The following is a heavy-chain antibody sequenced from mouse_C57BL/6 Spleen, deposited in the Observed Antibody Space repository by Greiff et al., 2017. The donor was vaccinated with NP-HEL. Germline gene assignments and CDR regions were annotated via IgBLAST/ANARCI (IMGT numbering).Heavy chain of an antibody. CDR3: ARGGVITTVVAPGDY. CDR2: IYPGSGST. D-gene: IGHD1-1*01. V-gene: IGHV1-55*01. Sequence: VQLQQPGAELVKPGASVKMSCKASGYTFTSYWITWVKQRPGQGLEWIGDIYPGSGSTNYNEKFKSKATLTVDTSSSTAYMQLSSLTSEDSAVYYCARGGVITTVVAPGDYWGQGTSVTVSS. CDR1: GYTFTSYW. J-gene: IGHJ4*01.